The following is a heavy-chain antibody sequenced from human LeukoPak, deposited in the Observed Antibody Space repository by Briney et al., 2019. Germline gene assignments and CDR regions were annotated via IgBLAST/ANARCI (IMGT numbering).Heavy chain of an antibody. D-gene: IGHD3/OR15-3a*01. V-gene: IGHV3-21*01. CDR3: ARDLRTVTVFDY. CDR2: ISSSSYI. CDR1: GFTYSSYS. J-gene: IGHJ4*02. Sequence: GGSLRLSCAASGFTYSSYSRNWVRQAPAKGLEWVSSISSSSYIYYADSVKGRFTISRDNAKNSLYLQMNSLRAEDTAVYYCARDLRTVTVFDYWGQGTLVTVSS.